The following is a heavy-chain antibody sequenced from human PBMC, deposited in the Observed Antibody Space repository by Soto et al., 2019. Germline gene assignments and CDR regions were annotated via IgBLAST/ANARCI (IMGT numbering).Heavy chain of an antibody. Sequence: QVQLVQSGAEVKKPGSSVKVSCKASGGTFSSYTISWVRQAPGQGLEWMGRIIPILGIANYAQKFQGRVTITADKSTSTAYMELSSLRSEDTAVYYCARGSRYGGNYDYWGQGTLVTVSS. D-gene: IGHD4-17*01. CDR3: ARGSRYGGNYDY. V-gene: IGHV1-69*02. CDR2: IIPILGIA. CDR1: GGTFSSYT. J-gene: IGHJ4*02.